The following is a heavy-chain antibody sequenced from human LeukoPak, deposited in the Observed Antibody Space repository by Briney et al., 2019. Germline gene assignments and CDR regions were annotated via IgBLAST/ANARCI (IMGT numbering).Heavy chain of an antibody. J-gene: IGHJ5*02. CDR1: GYTFTGYY. Sequence: AASVKVSCKASGYTFTGYYMHWVRQAPGQGLEWMGWINPNSGGTNYAQKFQGRVTMTRDTSISTAYMELSRLRSDDTAVYYCARDRRYCSSTSCYTPNWFDPWGQGTLVTVSS. CDR2: INPNSGGT. CDR3: ARDRRYCSSTSCYTPNWFDP. V-gene: IGHV1-2*02. D-gene: IGHD2-2*02.